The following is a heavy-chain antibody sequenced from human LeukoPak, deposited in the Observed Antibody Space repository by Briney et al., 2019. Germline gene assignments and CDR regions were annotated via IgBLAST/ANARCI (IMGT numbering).Heavy chain of an antibody. D-gene: IGHD3-10*01. J-gene: IGHJ4*02. V-gene: IGHV3-15*01. CDR3: TTYTMVRGVITLDC. CDR2: IKSKTDGGTT. CDR1: GFTFSSYW. Sequence: PGGSLRLSCAASGFTFSSYWMSWVRQAPGKGLEWVGRIKSKTDGGTTDYAAPVKGRFTISRDDSKNTLYLQMNSLKTEDTAVYYCTTYTMVRGVITLDCWGQGTLVTVSS.